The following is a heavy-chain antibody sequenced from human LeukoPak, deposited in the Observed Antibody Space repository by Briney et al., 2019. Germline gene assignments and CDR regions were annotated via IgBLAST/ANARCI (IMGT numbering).Heavy chain of an antibody. Sequence: PGGSLRLSCAASEFSVGSNYMTWVRQAPGKGLEWVSLIYSGGSTYYADSVKGRFTISRDNAKNTLYLQMNSLRAEDTAVYYCARDRAPAAFDIWGQGTMVTVSS. CDR3: ARDRAPAAFDI. J-gene: IGHJ3*02. V-gene: IGHV3-66*01. CDR1: EFSVGSNY. CDR2: IYSGGST. D-gene: IGHD2-2*01.